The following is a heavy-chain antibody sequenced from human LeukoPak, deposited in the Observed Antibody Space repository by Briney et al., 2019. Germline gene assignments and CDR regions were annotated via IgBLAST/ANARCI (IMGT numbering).Heavy chain of an antibody. Sequence: ASVKVSCKASGFTFTSYGFSWVRQAPGQGFEWMGWISGYRGNTNSAQKLQGRVTMTTDTSTSTVYMELRSLRSDDTAVYYCARNGRGGSGSYFDYWGQGTLVTVSS. CDR3: ARNGRGGSGSYFDY. D-gene: IGHD3-10*01. CDR2: ISGYRGNT. J-gene: IGHJ4*02. V-gene: IGHV1-18*01. CDR1: GFTFTSYG.